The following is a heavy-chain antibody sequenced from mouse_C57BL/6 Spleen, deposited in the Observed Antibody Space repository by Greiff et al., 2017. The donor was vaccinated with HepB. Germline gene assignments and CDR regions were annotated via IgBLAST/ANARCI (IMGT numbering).Heavy chain of an antibody. CDR2: ISYDGSN. CDR1: GYSITSGYY. J-gene: IGHJ2*01. Sequence: ESGPGLVKPSQSLSLTCSVTGYSITSGYYWNWIRQFPGNKLEWMGYISYDGSNNYNPSLKNRISITRDTSKNQFFLKLNSVTTEDTATYYCAREKTAQATYFFDYWGQGTTLTVSS. CDR3: AREKTAQATYFFDY. D-gene: IGHD3-2*02. V-gene: IGHV3-6*01.